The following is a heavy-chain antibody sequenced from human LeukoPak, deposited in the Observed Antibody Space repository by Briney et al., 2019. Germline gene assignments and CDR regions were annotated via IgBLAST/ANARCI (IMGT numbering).Heavy chain of an antibody. V-gene: IGHV3-23*01. D-gene: IGHD2-8*02. J-gene: IGHJ4*02. CDR1: GFTFSSYW. Sequence: GGSLRLSCAASGFTFSSYWMSWVRQAPGKGLEWVSTISYAGSSSYYADSVKGRFTISRDNSKNTLYLQMGSLRAEDTAIYYCGKDSRTGGPRAFDSWGQGTLVTVSS. CDR2: ISYAGSSS. CDR3: GKDSRTGGPRAFDS.